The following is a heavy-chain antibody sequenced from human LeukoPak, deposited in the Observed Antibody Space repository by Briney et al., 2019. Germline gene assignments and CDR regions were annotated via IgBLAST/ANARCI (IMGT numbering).Heavy chain of an antibody. Sequence: GGSLRLSCAASGFTFSSYSMNWVRQAPGKGLEWVSYISGSSSTIYYADSVKGRFTISRDNARNSLYLQMNSLRVEDTAVYYCASSTMYSSSWFFDAFDIWGQGTMVTVSS. V-gene: IGHV3-48*01. CDR2: ISGSSSTI. CDR1: GFTFSSYS. D-gene: IGHD6-13*01. J-gene: IGHJ3*02. CDR3: ASSTMYSSSWFFDAFDI.